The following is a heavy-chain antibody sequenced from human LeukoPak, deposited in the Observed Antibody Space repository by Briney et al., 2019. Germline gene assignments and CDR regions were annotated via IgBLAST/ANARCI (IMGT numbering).Heavy chain of an antibody. Sequence: GSLRLSCTTSGFTFGDYAMSWVRQAPGKGLEWIGFTRSKGYGGTTEYAASVKGRFTISKDDSKSIAYLQMDSLKTEDTAGYSCSKMSSSGGSCYSDDWGQGTLVTVSS. CDR3: SKMSSSGGSCYSDD. CDR2: TRSKGYGGTT. D-gene: IGHD2-15*01. J-gene: IGHJ4*02. V-gene: IGHV3-49*04. CDR1: GFTFGDYA.